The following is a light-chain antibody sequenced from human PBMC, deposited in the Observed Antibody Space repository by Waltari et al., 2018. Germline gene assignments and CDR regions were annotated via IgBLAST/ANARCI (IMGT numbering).Light chain of an antibody. CDR1: QSLLHSNGYNY. Sequence: DIVMTQSPLSLPVTPGEPASISCRSSQSLLHSNGYNYLDWYLQKPGQSPQLLIYLGSNRASGVPDRFSGSGSGTDFTLKISRVEAEDVGVYYCLQVPFTFGPGTKMEVK. CDR3: LQVPFT. CDR2: LGS. V-gene: IGKV2-28*01. J-gene: IGKJ3*01.